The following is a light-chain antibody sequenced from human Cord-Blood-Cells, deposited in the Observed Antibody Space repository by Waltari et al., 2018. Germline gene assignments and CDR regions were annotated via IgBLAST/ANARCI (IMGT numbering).Light chain of an antibody. Sequence: QSALTQPASVSGSPGQSTTISCTGTSSDVGSYNLVSSYQQHPGKAPNLRIYEARKRPSGVSNRFSGTKSGNTASLTISGLQAEDEADYYCCSYAGSSTFYVFGTGTKVTVL. CDR3: CSYAGSSTFYV. CDR2: EAR. J-gene: IGLJ1*01. V-gene: IGLV2-23*01. CDR1: SSDVGSYNL.